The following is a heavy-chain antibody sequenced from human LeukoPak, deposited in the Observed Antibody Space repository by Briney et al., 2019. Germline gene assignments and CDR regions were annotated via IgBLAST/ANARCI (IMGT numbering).Heavy chain of an antibody. J-gene: IGHJ3*02. Sequence: SETLSLTCTVSGGSISSGGYSWSWIRQPPGKGLEWIGYIYYSGSTYYNPSLKSRVTISVDTSKNQFSLKLSSVTAADTAVYYCARENPNQEAAFDIWGQGTMVTVSS. CDR3: ARENPNQEAAFDI. V-gene: IGHV4-31*03. CDR1: GGSISSGGYS. D-gene: IGHD1-14*01. CDR2: IYYSGST.